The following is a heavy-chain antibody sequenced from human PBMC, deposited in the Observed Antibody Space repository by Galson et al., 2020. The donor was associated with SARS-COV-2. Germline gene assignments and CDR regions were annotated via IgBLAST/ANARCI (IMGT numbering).Heavy chain of an antibody. CDR3: ARDNERVYYDSRASYYYGMDV. J-gene: IGHJ6*02. Sequence: PGGSLRLSCAASGFTFSSYWMSWVRQAPGKGLEWVANIKQDGSEKYYVDSVKGRFTISRDNAKNSLYLQMNSLRAEDTAVYYCARDNERVYYDSRASYYYGMDVWGQGTTVTVSS. CDR1: GFTFSSYW. D-gene: IGHD3-22*01. CDR2: IKQDGSEK. V-gene: IGHV3-7*01.